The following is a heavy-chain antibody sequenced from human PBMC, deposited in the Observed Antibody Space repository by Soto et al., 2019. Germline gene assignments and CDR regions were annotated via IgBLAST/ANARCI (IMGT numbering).Heavy chain of an antibody. J-gene: IGHJ4*02. D-gene: IGHD3-10*01. CDR2: IYHRGST. CDR3: ARVYMVRGTIIRYFDY. V-gene: IGHV4-4*02. CDR1: GGSISSSNW. Sequence: QVQLQESGPGLVKPSGTLSLTCAVSGGSISSSNWWSWVRQPPGKGLEWIGKIYHRGSTNYNQSLKSRVTISVDKSKNQFSLKLSSVTAADTAVYYCARVYMVRGTIIRYFDYWGQGTLVNVSS.